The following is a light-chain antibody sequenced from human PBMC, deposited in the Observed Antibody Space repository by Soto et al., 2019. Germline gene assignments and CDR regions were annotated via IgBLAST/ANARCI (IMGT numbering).Light chain of an antibody. Sequence: QLVLTQSPSASASLGASVKLTCTLSSEHSRYAITWHQQQPEKGPRYLMKINNDGSHNKGDGIPDRFSGSSSGAERHLTISSLQSEDEADYYCQTWGTGMVFGNGTKLTVL. CDR1: SEHSRYA. V-gene: IGLV4-69*01. CDR2: INNDGSH. CDR3: QTWGTGMV. J-gene: IGLJ1*01.